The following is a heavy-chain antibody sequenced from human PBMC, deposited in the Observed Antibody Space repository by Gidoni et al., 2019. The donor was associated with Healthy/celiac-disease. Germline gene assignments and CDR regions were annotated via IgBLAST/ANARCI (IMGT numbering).Heavy chain of an antibody. D-gene: IGHD6-19*01. J-gene: IGHJ4*02. CDR1: GFTFSSYA. Sequence: EVQLVESGGGLVQPGGSLSLSCAASGFTFSSYAISWVRQAPGKGLEWVSAISGSGGSTYYADSVKGRFTISRDNSKNTLYLQMNSLRAEDTAVYYCANHLGVAGTPDYWGQGTLVTVSS. CDR3: ANHLGVAGTPDY. V-gene: IGHV3-23*04. CDR2: ISGSGGST.